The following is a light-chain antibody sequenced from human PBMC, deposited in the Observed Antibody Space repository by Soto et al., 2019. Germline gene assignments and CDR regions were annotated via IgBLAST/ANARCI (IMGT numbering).Light chain of an antibody. J-gene: IGKJ5*01. CDR3: QQANSFPLT. Sequence: DIQLTQSPSSLSASVADRVTITCRASQGVSKWLAWYQQKPGKAPILLIHGASNLQTGVPSRFSGSGSGTDFVLTITSLQPEDIATYFCQQANSFPLTFGQGTLLEIK. V-gene: IGKV1-12*01. CDR2: GAS. CDR1: QGVSKW.